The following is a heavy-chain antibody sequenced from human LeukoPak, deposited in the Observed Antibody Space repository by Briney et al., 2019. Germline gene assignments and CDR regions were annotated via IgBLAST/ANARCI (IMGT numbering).Heavy chain of an antibody. D-gene: IGHD3-10*01. CDR2: ISGSGGST. Sequence: PGGSLRLSCAPSGFTFSSYAMSWVRQAPGKGLEWVSTISGSGGSTYNADSVKGRFTISRDNSKNTLYLQMNSLRAEDTAVYYCAKAAGSGSYSPSDYWGQGTLVTVSS. J-gene: IGHJ4*02. CDR1: GFTFSSYA. CDR3: AKAAGSGSYSPSDY. V-gene: IGHV3-23*01.